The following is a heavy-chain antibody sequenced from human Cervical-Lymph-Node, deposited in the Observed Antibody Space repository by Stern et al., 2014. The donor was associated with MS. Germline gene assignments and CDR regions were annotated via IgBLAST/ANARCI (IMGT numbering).Heavy chain of an antibody. D-gene: IGHD1-14*01. CDR1: GYTFTSYG. V-gene: IGHV1-18*01. J-gene: IGHJ3*01. Sequence: VQLVPSGGEVKKPGASVKVSCKAAGYTFTSYGISWVRQAPGQGLEWLGWISVYNGGTVYAEKVQDRVTMTADTSTSTAYMELRSLTSDDTAVYYCARKNPSDVWGQGTMVIVSS. CDR3: ARKNPSDV. CDR2: ISVYNGGT.